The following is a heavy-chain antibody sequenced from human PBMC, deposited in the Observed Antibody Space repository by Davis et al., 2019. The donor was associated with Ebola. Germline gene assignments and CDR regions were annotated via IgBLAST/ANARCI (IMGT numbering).Heavy chain of an antibody. CDR3: ARRDSDIVASSHYGMDV. V-gene: IGHV1-69*13. Sequence: SVKVSCKASGGTFSSYAISWVRQAPGQGLEWMGGIIPIFGTANYAQKFQGRVTITADESTSTAYMELSSLRSEDTAVYYCARRDSDIVASSHYGMDVWGQGTTVTVSS. CDR2: IIPIFGTA. D-gene: IGHD5-12*01. CDR1: GGTFSSYA. J-gene: IGHJ6*02.